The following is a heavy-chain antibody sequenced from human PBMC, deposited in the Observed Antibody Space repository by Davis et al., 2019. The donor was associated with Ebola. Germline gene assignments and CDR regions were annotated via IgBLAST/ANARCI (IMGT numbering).Heavy chain of an antibody. CDR3: ARGNYGDYIVLYYYNMDV. D-gene: IGHD4-17*01. J-gene: IGHJ6*02. Sequence: SETLSLTCTVSAGSISSYIWGWIRQPPGKGLEWIGNIHYLGNTNYNPSLKSRVTMSVDTSKSQFSLKLSSVTAADTAVYYCARGNYGDYIVLYYYNMDVWGQGTTVTVSS. CDR1: AGSISSYI. CDR2: IHYLGNT. V-gene: IGHV4-59*01.